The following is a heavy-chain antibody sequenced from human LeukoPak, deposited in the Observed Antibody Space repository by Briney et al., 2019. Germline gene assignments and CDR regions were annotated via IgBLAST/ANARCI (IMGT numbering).Heavy chain of an antibody. Sequence: GASVKVSCKASGGTFSSYAISWVRQAPGQGLEWMGGIIPIFGTANYAQKFQGRVTITADESTSTAYMELSSLRSEDTAVYYCARPYSGRFLEWGYAFDIWGQGTMVTVSS. D-gene: IGHD3-3*01. CDR2: IIPIFGTA. CDR3: ARPYSGRFLEWGYAFDI. J-gene: IGHJ3*02. CDR1: GGTFSSYA. V-gene: IGHV1-69*13.